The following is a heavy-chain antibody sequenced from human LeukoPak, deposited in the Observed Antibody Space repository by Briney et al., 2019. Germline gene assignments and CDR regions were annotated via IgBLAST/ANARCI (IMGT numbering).Heavy chain of an antibody. J-gene: IGHJ6*03. V-gene: IGHV4-59*10. D-gene: IGHD3-22*01. CDR1: GGSFSGYY. CDR3: ARVGYYDSSGPYYYYYYYMDV. Sequence: SETLSLTCAVYGGSFSGYYWSWIRQPAGKGLEWIGRIYTSGSTNYNPSLKSRVTMSVDTSKNQFSLKLSSVTAADTAVYYCARVGYYDSSGPYYYYYYYMDVWGKGTTVTVSS. CDR2: IYTSGST.